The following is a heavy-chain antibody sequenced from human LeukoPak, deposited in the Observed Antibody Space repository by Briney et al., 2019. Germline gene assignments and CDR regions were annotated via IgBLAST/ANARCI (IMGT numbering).Heavy chain of an antibody. Sequence: GGSLRLSCAASGFTFSSYSMNWVRQAPGKGLEWVSYISSSSSTIYYADSVKGRFTISRDNAENSLYLQMNSLRAEDTAVYYCASSITMVRGVGGAFDYWGQGTLVTVSS. D-gene: IGHD3-10*01. V-gene: IGHV3-48*04. CDR2: ISSSSSTI. CDR3: ASSITMVRGVGGAFDY. J-gene: IGHJ4*02. CDR1: GFTFSSYS.